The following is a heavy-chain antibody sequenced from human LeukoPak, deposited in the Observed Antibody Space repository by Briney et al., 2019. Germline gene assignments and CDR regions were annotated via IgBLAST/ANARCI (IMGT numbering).Heavy chain of an antibody. V-gene: IGHV4-59*01. CDR1: GGSISGYY. D-gene: IGHD2-2*02. Sequence: PSETLSLTCTVSGGSISGYYWNWIRQPPGKGLEWIGFIYYSGSTNYNPSLKSRVTISVDTSKNQFSLKLSSATAADTAVYYCARSPPYCSSPGCYIGWFDPWGQGTLVTVSS. CDR2: IYYSGST. CDR3: ARSPPYCSSPGCYIGWFDP. J-gene: IGHJ5*02.